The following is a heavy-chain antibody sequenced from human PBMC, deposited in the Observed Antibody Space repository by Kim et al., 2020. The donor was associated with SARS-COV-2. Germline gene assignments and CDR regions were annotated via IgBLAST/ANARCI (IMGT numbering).Heavy chain of an antibody. J-gene: IGHJ4*02. D-gene: IGHD1-26*01. CDR2: T. V-gene: IGHV1-46*01. CDR3: ARGSYHDDFDY. Sequence: TSYAQKFQGRVTMTRDTSTRTVYMELSSLRSEDTAVYYCARGSYHDDFDYWGQGTLVTVSS.